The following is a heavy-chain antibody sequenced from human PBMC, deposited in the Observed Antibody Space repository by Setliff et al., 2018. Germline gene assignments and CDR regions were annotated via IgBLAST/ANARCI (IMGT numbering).Heavy chain of an antibody. CDR3: ARDTFGRALNYYYYYMDV. CDR1: GGTFSSYA. D-gene: IGHD3-3*01. CDR2: IIPIFGTA. V-gene: IGHV1-69*06. Sequence: SVKVSCKASGGTFSSYAISWVRQAPGQGLEWMGRIIPIFGTANYAQKFQGRVTITADKSTSTAYMELSSLRSEDTAVYYCARDTFGRALNYYYYYMDVWGKGTTVTVSS. J-gene: IGHJ6*03.